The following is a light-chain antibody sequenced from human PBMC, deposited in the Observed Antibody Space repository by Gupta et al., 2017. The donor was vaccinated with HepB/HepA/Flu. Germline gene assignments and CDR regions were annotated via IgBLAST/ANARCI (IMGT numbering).Light chain of an antibody. V-gene: IGKV2-28*01. CDR3: MQALQSPLT. CDR2: LGS. CDR1: QSLRHYNAYNY. J-gene: IGKJ4*01. Sequence: DIVMTQSPRSLPVPPGESASISCRSSQSLRHYNAYNYLDWYLQKPGQSPQLLIYLGSNRASGVPDRFSGSGSGTDFTLKISRVEAEDVGVYYCMQALQSPLTFGGGTNVEMK.